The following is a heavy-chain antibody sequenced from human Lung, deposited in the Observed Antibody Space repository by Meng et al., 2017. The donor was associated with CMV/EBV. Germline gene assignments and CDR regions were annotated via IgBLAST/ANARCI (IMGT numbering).Heavy chain of an antibody. J-gene: IGHJ4*02. CDR2: IIPIFGTP. Sequence: XVXVSXXASGGTFNMYAVSWVRQAPGQGLEWVGGIIPIFGTPNYPQKFQGRVTISTDESTHTVYMALSSLTSEDTAVYYCTRDRRGRSNWEYYFDYWGQGTXVTVSS. CDR1: GGTFNMYA. D-gene: IGHD7-27*01. CDR3: TRDRRGRSNWEYYFDY. V-gene: IGHV1-69*05.